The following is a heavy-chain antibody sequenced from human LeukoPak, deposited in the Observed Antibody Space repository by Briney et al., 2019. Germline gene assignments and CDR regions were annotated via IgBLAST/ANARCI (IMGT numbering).Heavy chain of an antibody. CDR2: ISYDGSNK. J-gene: IGHJ6*04. CDR1: GFTFSSYA. V-gene: IGHV3-30*04. D-gene: IGHD6-19*01. CDR3: ARDVRAYSSCYGMYV. Sequence: GRSLRLSCAASGFTFSSYAMHWVRQAPGKGLEWVAVISYDGSNKYYADSVKGRFTICRDNSKNKLYLQMNSLRAEDTAVCFCARDVRAYSSCYGMYVWGKGTTVTVSS.